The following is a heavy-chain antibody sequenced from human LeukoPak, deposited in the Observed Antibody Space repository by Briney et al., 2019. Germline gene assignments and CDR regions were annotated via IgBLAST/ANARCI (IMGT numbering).Heavy chain of an antibody. V-gene: IGHV4-31*03. CDR3: ARAAHYDVLTGYSKPSPFDY. CDR1: GGSISSGGYY. CDR2: IYYSGST. J-gene: IGHJ4*02. Sequence: SQTLSLTCNVSGGSISSGGYYWTWIRQHPGKGLEWIGYIYYSGSTYYNPSLKSRVIISIDTSKNQFSLKLNSVTAADTAVYYCARAAHYDVLTGYSKPSPFDYWGQGTLVTVSS. D-gene: IGHD3-9*01.